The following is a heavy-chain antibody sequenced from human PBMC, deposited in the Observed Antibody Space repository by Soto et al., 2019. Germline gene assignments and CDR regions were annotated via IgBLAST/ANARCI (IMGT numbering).Heavy chain of an antibody. CDR2: ISAYNGNT. V-gene: IGHV1-18*01. Sequence: QVQLVQSGAEVKKPGASVKVSCKASGYTFTSYGISWVRQAPGQGLEWMGWISAYNGNTNYAQKLQGRVTMTTDTTTSTAYMELRSLRSDDTAVYYCARDWDDCSSTGCYVSWFDPWGQGTLVTVSS. CDR1: GYTFTSYG. J-gene: IGHJ5*02. CDR3: ARDWDDCSSTGCYVSWFDP. D-gene: IGHD2-2*01.